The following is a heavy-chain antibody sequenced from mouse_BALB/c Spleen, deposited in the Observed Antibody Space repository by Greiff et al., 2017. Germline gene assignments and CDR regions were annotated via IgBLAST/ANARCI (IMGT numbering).Heavy chain of an antibody. J-gene: IGHJ3*01. D-gene: IGHD6-1*01. V-gene: IGHV1-15*01. CDR3: KREDFGKCQGV. CDR2: IDPENGGT. Sequence: VQLQQSGAELVRPGASVTLSCKASGYTFTDYEMLWVKQTPVQGLEWIGAIDPENGGTAYNQMFKGMATLTADKSASTAYMELRSLTSEDSGVYYGKREDFGKCQGVWGQG. CDR1: GYTFTDYE.